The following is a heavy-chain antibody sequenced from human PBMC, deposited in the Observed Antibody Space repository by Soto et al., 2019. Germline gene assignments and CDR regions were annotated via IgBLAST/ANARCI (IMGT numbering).Heavy chain of an antibody. D-gene: IGHD6-13*01. CDR2: IIPILGIA. CDR3: ARDQSSSSWYTYGMDV. J-gene: IGHJ6*02. Sequence: ASVKVSCKASGGTFSSYAISWVRQAPGQGLEWMGRIIPILGIANYAQKFQGRVTITADKSTSTAYMELSSLRSEDTAVYYCARDQSSSSWYTYGMDVWGQGTTVTVSS. V-gene: IGHV1-69*04. CDR1: GGTFSSYA.